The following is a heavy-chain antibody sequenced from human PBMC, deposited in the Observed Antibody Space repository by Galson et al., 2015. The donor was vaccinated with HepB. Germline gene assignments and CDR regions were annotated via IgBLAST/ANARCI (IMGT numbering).Heavy chain of an antibody. J-gene: IGHJ4*02. D-gene: IGHD2-15*01. V-gene: IGHV1-69*13. CDR1: GGTFSSYA. CDR2: IIPIFGTA. Sequence: SVKVSCKASGGTFSSYAISWVRQAPGQGLEWMGGIIPIFGTANYAQKFQGRVTITADESTSTAYMELSSLRSEDTAVYYCARDHYCSGGSCYGGYYFDYWGQGTLVTVSS. CDR3: ARDHYCSGGSCYGGYYFDY.